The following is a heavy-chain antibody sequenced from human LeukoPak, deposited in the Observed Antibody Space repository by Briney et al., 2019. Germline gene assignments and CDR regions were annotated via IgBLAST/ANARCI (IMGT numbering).Heavy chain of an antibody. V-gene: IGHV1-69*06. J-gene: IGHJ6*03. D-gene: IGHD2-2*01. CDR1: GGTFSSYS. CDR2: IIPIFGTA. CDR3: ASAPYIVPAATLDYYYYMDV. Sequence: SVKVSCKASGGTFSSYSIRWVRQAPGQGLEWMGGIIPIFGTANYAQKFQGRVTITADKSTSTAYMELSSLRSEDTAVYYCASAPYIVPAATLDYYYYMDVRGKGTTVTVSS.